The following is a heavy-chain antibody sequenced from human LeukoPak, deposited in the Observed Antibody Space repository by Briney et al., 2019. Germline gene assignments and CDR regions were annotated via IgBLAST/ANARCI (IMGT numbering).Heavy chain of an antibody. V-gene: IGHV1-2*02. J-gene: IGHJ4*02. CDR1: GYTFTGYY. CDR2: INPNSGGT. Sequence: GASVKVSCKASGYTFTGYYMHWVRQAPGQGLEWMGWINPNSGGTNYAQKFQGRVTMTRDTSISTAYMELSRLRSDDTAVYYRARIFYDILTGYFYYFDYWGQGTLVTVSS. CDR3: ARIFYDILTGYFYYFDY. D-gene: IGHD3-9*01.